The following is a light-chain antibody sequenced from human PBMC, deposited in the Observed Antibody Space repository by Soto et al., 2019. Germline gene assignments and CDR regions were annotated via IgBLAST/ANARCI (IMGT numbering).Light chain of an antibody. J-gene: IGKJ4*01. CDR2: AAS. CDR1: QGITNW. V-gene: IGKV1-12*01. Sequence: DLQMTQSPSSVSASVGDRVTITCRASQGITNWLAWYQQKPGKAPKLLIYAASGLPSGVPSRFSGSGSGTNFTLTISSLQPEDFATYYCQQANSFPLTFSGGTKVEIK. CDR3: QQANSFPLT.